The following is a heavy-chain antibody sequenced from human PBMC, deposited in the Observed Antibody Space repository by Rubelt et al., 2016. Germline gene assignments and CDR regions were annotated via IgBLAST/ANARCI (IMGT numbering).Heavy chain of an antibody. CDR3: ARGSWFRGAFDI. D-gene: IGHD6-13*01. CDR2: ISAYNGNT. V-gene: IGHV1-18*01. CDR1: GYTFTSYG. J-gene: IGHJ3*02. Sequence: QVQLVQSGAEVKKPGASVKVSCKASGYTFTSYGISWGRQATGQGLEWMGWISAYNGNTNYAQKLQGIVNITTDPSTSTAYMELRSLSSDDTAVYYCARGSWFRGAFDIWGQGTMVTVSS.